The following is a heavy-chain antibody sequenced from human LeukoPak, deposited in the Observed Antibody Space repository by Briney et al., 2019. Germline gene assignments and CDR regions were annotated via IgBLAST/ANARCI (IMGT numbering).Heavy chain of an antibody. CDR2: IYSIGST. D-gene: IGHD3-16*01. CDR3: AREPITSGGNDAFDI. V-gene: IGHV4-39*02. Sequence: TSETLSLTCIVSGGSISSGAYYWAWIRQPPGKGLEWIGSIYSIGSTYKNPSLKSRVTISIDTSKNQFSLKLNSVTAADTAVFYCAREPITSGGNDAFDIWGQGTMVTVSS. CDR1: GGSISSGAYY. J-gene: IGHJ3*02.